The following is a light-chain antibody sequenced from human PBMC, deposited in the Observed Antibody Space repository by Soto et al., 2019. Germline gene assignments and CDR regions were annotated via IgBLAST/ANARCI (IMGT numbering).Light chain of an antibody. J-gene: IGKJ5*01. Sequence: DIQMTQSPSSLSASVRDRVTITCRASQNISSYLHWYQQRPGKAPKLLIYAASSLQSGVPSRFSGSGSGTDFTLNISSLQPEDFTTYYCQQSFTFPITFGQGTRLEIK. CDR1: QNISSY. CDR2: AAS. CDR3: QQSFTFPIT. V-gene: IGKV1-39*01.